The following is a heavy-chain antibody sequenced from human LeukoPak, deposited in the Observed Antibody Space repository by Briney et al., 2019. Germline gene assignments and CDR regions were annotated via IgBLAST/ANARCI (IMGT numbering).Heavy chain of an antibody. V-gene: IGHV4-4*07. D-gene: IGHD3-10*01. CDR1: GGSISSYY. CDR3: ARDCGLSGSGSYYTNWFDP. Sequence: SETLSLTCTVSGGSISSYYWSWIRQPAGKGLGWIGRIYTSGSTNYNPSLKSRVTMSVDTSKNQFSLKLSSVTAADTAVYYCARDCGLSGSGSYYTNWFDPWGQGTLVTVSS. CDR2: IYTSGST. J-gene: IGHJ5*02.